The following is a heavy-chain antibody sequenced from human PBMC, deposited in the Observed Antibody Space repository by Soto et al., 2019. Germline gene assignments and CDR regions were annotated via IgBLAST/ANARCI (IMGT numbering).Heavy chain of an antibody. CDR1: GGSISTYY. V-gene: IGHV4-59*01. CDR2: IYNSGST. J-gene: IGHJ6*02. D-gene: IGHD3-10*01. Sequence: SETLSLTCTVSGGSISTYYWSWIRRPPGNGLEWIGYIYNSGSTHSNPSLQSRVTISVDTSKNQFSLKLSSVTAADTAIYYCARARITMVREVIKYNMDVWGQGTTVTVSS. CDR3: ARARITMVREVIKYNMDV.